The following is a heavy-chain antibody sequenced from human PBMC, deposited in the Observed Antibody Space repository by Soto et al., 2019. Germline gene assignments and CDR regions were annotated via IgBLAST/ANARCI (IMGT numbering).Heavy chain of an antibody. V-gene: IGHV3-48*03. CDR3: ARDTGRASADL. J-gene: IGHJ5*02. CDR1: GFTFSYYE. CDR2: ISHTDRLT. Sequence: EAQLVESGGGLVQPGGSLRLSCIGSGFTFSYYEMNWVRQAPGKGLERVAFISHTDRLTHYPDSVRGRFTISRDNAKNSLYLHMTSLRVEDTAVYYCARDTGRASADLWGQGTLVTVSS. D-gene: IGHD6-13*01.